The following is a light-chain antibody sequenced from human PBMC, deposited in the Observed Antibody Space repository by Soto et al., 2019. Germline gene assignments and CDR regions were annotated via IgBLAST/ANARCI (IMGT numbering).Light chain of an antibody. V-gene: IGKV3-20*01. CDR3: QQYGSSPQT. Sequence: EIVLTQSPGTLSLSPGERATLSCRASQSISNSYLAWYQQKPGQAPRLLIYGASSRATGIPDRFSGSGSGTDFTLTVSSLGPEDFAVYYCQQYGSSPQTFGQGTKVEIK. CDR2: GAS. J-gene: IGKJ1*01. CDR1: QSISNSY.